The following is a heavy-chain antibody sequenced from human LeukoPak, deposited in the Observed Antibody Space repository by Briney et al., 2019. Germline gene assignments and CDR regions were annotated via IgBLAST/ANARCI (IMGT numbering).Heavy chain of an antibody. J-gene: IGHJ3*02. V-gene: IGHV1-8*01. CDR2: MNPNSGNT. Sequence: ASVKVSCKASGYTFTSYDINWVRQATRQGLEWMGWMNPNSGNTGYAQKFQGRVTMTRNTSISTAYMELSSLRSEDTAVYYCAKGLPGRRLRYFDWLLYSGAAAFDIWGQGTMVTVSS. D-gene: IGHD3-9*01. CDR1: GYTFTSYD. CDR3: AKGLPGRRLRYFDWLLYSGAAAFDI.